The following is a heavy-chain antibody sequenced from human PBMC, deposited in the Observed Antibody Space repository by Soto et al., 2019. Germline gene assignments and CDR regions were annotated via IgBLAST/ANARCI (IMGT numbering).Heavy chain of an antibody. J-gene: IGHJ6*02. D-gene: IGHD2-21*02. CDR1: GGSISRYY. CDR2: MYNTGST. V-gene: IGHV4-59*01. Sequence: SETLSLTCTVSGGSISRYYWSWIRQPPGKGLEWIGYMYNTGSTVYNPPFKSRVTISVDTSKNQFSLKLNSVTAADMAVYYCARDLWGYCGTDCYPLDVWGQGTTVTVS. CDR3: ARDLWGYCGTDCYPLDV.